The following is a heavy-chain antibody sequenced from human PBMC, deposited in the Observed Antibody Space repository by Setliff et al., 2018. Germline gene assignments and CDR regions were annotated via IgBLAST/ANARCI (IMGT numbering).Heavy chain of an antibody. J-gene: IGHJ6*03. D-gene: IGHD2-2*01. CDR3: ARKSRNIVVVPAAVIYYYYYYMDV. Sequence: LSLTCTVSGGSISSSSYYWGWIRQPPGKGLEWIGSIYYSGSTCYNPSLKSRVTISVDTSKNQFSLKLSSVTAADTAVYYCARKSRNIVVVPAAVIYYYYYYMDVWGKGTTVTVSS. V-gene: IGHV4-39*07. CDR2: IYYSGST. CDR1: GGSISSSSYY.